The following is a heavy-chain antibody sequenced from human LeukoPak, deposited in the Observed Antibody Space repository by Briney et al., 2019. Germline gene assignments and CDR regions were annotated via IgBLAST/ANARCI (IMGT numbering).Heavy chain of an antibody. Sequence: GGSLRLSCAASGFTYSNFWMSWIRQAPGKGLEWVANIKEDESEKYYVDSVKGRFTISRDNAKNSLYLQMNSLRAEDTAVYYCARDGSSFDYWGQGTLVTVSS. CDR3: ARDGSSFDY. D-gene: IGHD2-15*01. CDR2: IKEDESEK. J-gene: IGHJ4*02. CDR1: GFTYSNFW. V-gene: IGHV3-7*01.